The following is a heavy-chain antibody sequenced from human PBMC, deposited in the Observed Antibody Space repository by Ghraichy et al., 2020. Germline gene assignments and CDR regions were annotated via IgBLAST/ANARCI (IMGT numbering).Heavy chain of an antibody. CDR3: ASSDFWSGTAQCFQH. J-gene: IGHJ1*01. CDR2: IYYSGST. CDR1: GGSISSYY. V-gene: IGHV4-59*01. Sequence: SETLSLTCTVSGGSISSYYWNWIRQPPGKGLEWIGYIYYSGSTNYNPSLKSRVTISVDTSKNQFSLKLSSVTAADTAVYYCASSDFWSGTAQCFQHWGQGALVTVSS. D-gene: IGHD3-3*01.